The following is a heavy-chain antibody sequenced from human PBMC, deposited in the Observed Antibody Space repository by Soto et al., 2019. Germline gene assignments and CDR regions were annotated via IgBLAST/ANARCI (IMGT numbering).Heavy chain of an antibody. V-gene: IGHV3-30*18. CDR2: ISYDGSNS. D-gene: IGHD2-15*01. CDR1: RFSFRAHG. Sequence: QVQLVESGGGVVQPGRSLRLSCAASRFSFRAHGMHWVRQAPGKGLEWVAVISYDGSNSYYADSVKGRFTISRDNSNNALYLQMSSLRPEDTAVYFCAKDNRNGGSRVDYWGQGTLVTVSS. J-gene: IGHJ4*02. CDR3: AKDNRNGGSRVDY.